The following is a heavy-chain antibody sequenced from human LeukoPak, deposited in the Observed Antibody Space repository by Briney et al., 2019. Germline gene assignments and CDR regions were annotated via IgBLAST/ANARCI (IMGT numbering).Heavy chain of an antibody. J-gene: IGHJ3*02. D-gene: IGHD1-26*01. CDR1: GGSISSSRYY. Sequence: SETLSLTCTVSGGSISSSRYYWGWIRQTPGKGLEWIAGLSDSGSTYYNPSLRSRLIISVDTSKNQFSLKVISVTAADTAVYYCARDSPFQWDVFGDSFDIWGQGTAVTVSS. V-gene: IGHV4-39*07. CDR3: ARDSPFQWDVFGDSFDI. CDR2: LSDSGST.